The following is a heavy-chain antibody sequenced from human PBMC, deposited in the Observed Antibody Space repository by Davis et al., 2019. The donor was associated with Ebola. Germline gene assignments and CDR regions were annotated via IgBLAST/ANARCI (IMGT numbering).Heavy chain of an antibody. J-gene: IGHJ2*01. V-gene: IGHV3-33*01. D-gene: IGHD2-2*02. CDR2: IWYDGSNK. CDR3: ARIPCSSTSCYTIDWYFDL. CDR1: GFTFSSYG. Sequence: GESLKISCAASGFTFSSYGMHWVRQAPGKGLEWVAVIWYDGSNKYYADSVKGRFTISRDNSKNTLYLQMNSLRAEDTAVYYCARIPCSSTSCYTIDWYFDLWGRGTLVTVSS.